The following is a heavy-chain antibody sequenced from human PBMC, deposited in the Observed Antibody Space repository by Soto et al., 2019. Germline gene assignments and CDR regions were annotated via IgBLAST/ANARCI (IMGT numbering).Heavy chain of an antibody. CDR1: GGSIVGVGYY. CDR2: IYYSGST. CDR3: ARAGDSSGHDAFDI. D-gene: IGHD3-22*01. V-gene: IGHV4-31*02. J-gene: IGHJ3*02. Sequence: SETLPHTWTVSGGSIVGVGYYWSWINQHPGKGLEWIGYIYYSGSTYYNPSLKSRVTISVGTSKNQFSLKLSSVTAADTAVYYCARAGDSSGHDAFDIWGQGTMVTVSS.